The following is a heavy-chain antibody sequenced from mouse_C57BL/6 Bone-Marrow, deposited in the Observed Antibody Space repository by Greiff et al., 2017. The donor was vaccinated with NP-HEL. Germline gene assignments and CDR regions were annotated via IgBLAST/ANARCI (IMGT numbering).Heavy chain of an antibody. D-gene: IGHD2-2*01. CDR1: GFTFSSYG. CDR3: AKRGVTASWFAY. Sequence: EVQLVESGGDLVKPGGSLKLSCAASGFTFSSYGMSWVRQTPDKRLEWVATISSGGSYTYYPDSVKGRFTISRDNAKNTLYLQMSRLKSEDTAMYYCAKRGVTASWFAYWGQGTLVTVSA. J-gene: IGHJ3*01. CDR2: ISSGGSYT. V-gene: IGHV5-6*01.